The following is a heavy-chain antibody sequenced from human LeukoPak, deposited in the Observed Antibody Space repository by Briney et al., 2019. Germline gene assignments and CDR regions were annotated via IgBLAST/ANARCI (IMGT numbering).Heavy chain of an antibody. J-gene: IGHJ3*02. CDR2: IYYTGST. V-gene: IGHV4-59*01. CDR3: ARWGGYSYGFTRGFDI. Sequence: SETLSLTCTVSGGSISPYYGSWIWQPPGKGLEWIGNIYYTGSTNYSPSLKSRVTMSVATSKNQFSLKLSSVTAADTAVYYCARWGGYSYGFTRGFDIWSQGTMVIVSS. CDR1: GGSISPYY. D-gene: IGHD5-18*01.